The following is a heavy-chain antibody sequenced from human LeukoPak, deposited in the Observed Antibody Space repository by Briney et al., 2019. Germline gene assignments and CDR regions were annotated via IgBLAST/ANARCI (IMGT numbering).Heavy chain of an antibody. CDR3: TRRKIFDY. D-gene: IGHD1-14*01. CDR1: GFTFGDYA. V-gene: IGHV3-49*03. Sequence: PGGSLRLSCTGSGFTFGDYAMTWFRQAPGKGLEWVGLIRSKAYGGTIEYAASVKGRFTISRGDSKSIAYLQMNSLKTEDTAVYHCTRRKIFDYWGQGTLVTVSS. J-gene: IGHJ4*02. CDR2: IRSKAYGGTI.